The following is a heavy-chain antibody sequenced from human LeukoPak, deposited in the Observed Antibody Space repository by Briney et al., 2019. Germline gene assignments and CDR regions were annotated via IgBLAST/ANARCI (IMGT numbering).Heavy chain of an antibody. CDR2: IYTSGST. CDR3: ARAYSSGWYEVEAFDI. CDR1: GGSISSGSYY. J-gene: IGHJ3*02. D-gene: IGHD6-19*01. V-gene: IGHV4-61*02. Sequence: SETLSLTCTVSGGSISSGSYYWSWIRQPAGKGLEWIGRIYTSGSTNYNPSLKSRVTISVDTSKNQFSLKPSSVTAADTAVYYCARAYSSGWYEVEAFDIWGQGTMVTVSS.